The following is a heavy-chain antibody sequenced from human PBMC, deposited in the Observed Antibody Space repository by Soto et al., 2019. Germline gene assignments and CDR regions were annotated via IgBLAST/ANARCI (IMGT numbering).Heavy chain of an antibody. D-gene: IGHD5-18*01. Sequence: PVGSLRLSCAASGITFSSYALHWVRQAPGKGLEWVAVISYDGSNKFYVDSVKGRFTISRDNSKNTLYLQMNSPRTEDTAVYHCAHLAGLSNTDDYWGQGTLVTVSS. CDR3: AHLAGLSNTDDY. CDR1: GITFSSYA. V-gene: IGHV3-30-3*01. CDR2: ISYDGSNK. J-gene: IGHJ4*02.